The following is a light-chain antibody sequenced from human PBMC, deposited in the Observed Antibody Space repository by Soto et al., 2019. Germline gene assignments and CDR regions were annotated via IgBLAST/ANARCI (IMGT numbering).Light chain of an antibody. J-gene: IGKJ3*01. Sequence: EVVMTQSPATLSVSPGERATLSCRASQSVSRNLAWYQQKPGQAPRLLIYGASTRATDIPARFSGSGSGTEFTLTISSLQSEDFAVYYCQQYNSWPAFGPGTKVDIK. CDR3: QQYNSWPA. CDR2: GAS. CDR1: QSVSRN. V-gene: IGKV3-15*01.